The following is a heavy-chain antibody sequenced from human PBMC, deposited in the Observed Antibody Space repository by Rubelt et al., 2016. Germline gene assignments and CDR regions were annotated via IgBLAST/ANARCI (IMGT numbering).Heavy chain of an antibody. V-gene: IGHV1-69*06. D-gene: IGHD3-22*01. CDR2: IFPIFGTA. J-gene: IGHJ3*02. Sequence: QVQLVQSGAEVKKPGSSVTVSCKASGGTLSSYAISWVRQALGQGLEWMGGIFPIFGTANYAQKFQGRVTITADKSTSTAYMELSSLRSEDTAVYYCARDLVGVVITTHDAFDIWGQGTMVTVSS. CDR3: ARDLVGVVITTHDAFDI. CDR1: GGTLSSYA.